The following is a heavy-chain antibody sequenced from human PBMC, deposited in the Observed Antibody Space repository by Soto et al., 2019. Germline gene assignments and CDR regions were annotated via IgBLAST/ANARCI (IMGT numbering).Heavy chain of an antibody. J-gene: IGHJ4*02. CDR1: GFIFNAYA. V-gene: IGHV3-23*01. Sequence: EVQLLESGGGLVQPGGSLRLSCAASGFIFNAYAMTWVRQAPGKGLEWVSALGGSGCNTYYAASVKGRFTISRDNPIDTVDLEMNRLRVDDTAVYFCARVASDYINSADHWGQGILVTVSS. D-gene: IGHD4-4*01. CDR2: LGGSGCNT. CDR3: ARVASDYINSADH.